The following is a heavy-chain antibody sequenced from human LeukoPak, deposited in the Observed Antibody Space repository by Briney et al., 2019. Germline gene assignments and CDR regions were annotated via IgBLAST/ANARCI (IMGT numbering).Heavy chain of an antibody. CDR1: GFTFSSYS. J-gene: IGHJ3*02. CDR3: ARDDKHAFDI. V-gene: IGHV3-21*01. Sequence: GGSLRLSWAASGFTFSSYSMNWVRQAPGKGLEWVSSISSSSSYIYYADSVKGRFTISRDNAKNSLYLQMNSLRAEDTAVYYCARDDKHAFDIWGQGTMVTVSS. D-gene: IGHD3-9*01. CDR2: ISSSSSYI.